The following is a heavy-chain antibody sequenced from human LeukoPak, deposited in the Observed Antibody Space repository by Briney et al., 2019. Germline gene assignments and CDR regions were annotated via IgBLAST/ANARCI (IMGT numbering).Heavy chain of an antibody. D-gene: IGHD4-17*01. J-gene: IGHJ4*02. V-gene: IGHV3-48*03. CDR3: ARHLDFGARVGR. CDR2: ISVSGDTI. Sequence: GGSLRLSCAASGFPFSAYGMNWVRQAPGKGLEWVSYISVSGDTIYYADSVKGRFTISRDNAKKSLYLQMNSLRVEDTAVYYCARHLDFGARVGRWGQGTLVTVSS. CDR1: GFPFSAYG.